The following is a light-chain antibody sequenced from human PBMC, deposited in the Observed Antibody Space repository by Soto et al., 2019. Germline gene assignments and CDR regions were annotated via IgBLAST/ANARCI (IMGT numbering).Light chain of an antibody. CDR2: KAS. CDR1: QSISNW. J-gene: IGKJ1*01. Sequence: DIQMTQSPSTLSASVGDRVTITCRASQSISNWLAWYQQKPGRAPKLLMYKASTLESGVPSRFSGSGSGTEFTLTIRSLQPDDFAIYYCQQYKSSSLWTFGQGTKVDIK. CDR3: QQYKSSSLWT. V-gene: IGKV1-5*03.